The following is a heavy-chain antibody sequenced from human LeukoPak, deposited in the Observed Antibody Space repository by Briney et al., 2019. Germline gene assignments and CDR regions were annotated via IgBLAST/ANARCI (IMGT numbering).Heavy chain of an antibody. J-gene: IGHJ4*02. V-gene: IGHV3-33*06. CDR3: AKDWGYGEAGIDF. CDR1: GFTFSNYA. D-gene: IGHD6-13*01. Sequence: PGGSLRLSCAAAGFTFSNYAIHWVRQAPGKGLEWVAVIWFDGSDKYYADSVKGRFTISRDNSKNTVSLQMNSLRAEDTAVYYCAKDWGYGEAGIDFWGQGTLVTVSS. CDR2: IWFDGSDK.